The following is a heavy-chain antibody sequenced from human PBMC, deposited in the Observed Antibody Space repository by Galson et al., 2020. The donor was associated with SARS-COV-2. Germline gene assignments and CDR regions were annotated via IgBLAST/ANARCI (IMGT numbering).Heavy chain of an antibody. J-gene: IGHJ4*02. CDR1: GFTFGDYA. Sequence: GESLKISCTTSGFTFGDYAMTWVRQAPGKGLEWVGVIRSKPFGGTTDFAASVKGRFTLSRDDSKSVAYLQMNSLKTEDTAMYYCTRVGLRYCSGGSCYGAEYWGQGTLVTVSS. D-gene: IGHD2-15*01. CDR2: IRSKPFGGTT. V-gene: IGHV3-49*04. CDR3: TRVGLRYCSGGSCYGAEY.